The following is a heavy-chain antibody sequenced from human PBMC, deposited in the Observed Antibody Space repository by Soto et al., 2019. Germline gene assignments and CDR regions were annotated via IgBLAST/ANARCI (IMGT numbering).Heavy chain of an antibody. CDR1: GYSFTSYW. V-gene: IGHV5-51*01. CDR3: ARQAVDYVWGSYRSRRYYYYYGMDV. J-gene: IGHJ6*02. Sequence: GESLKISCKGSGYSFTSYWIGWVRQMPGKGLEWMGIIYPGDSDTRYSPSSQGQVTISADKSISTAYLQWSSLKASDTAMYYCARQAVDYVWGSYRSRRYYYYYGMDVWGQGTTVTVSS. CDR2: IYPGDSDT. D-gene: IGHD3-16*02.